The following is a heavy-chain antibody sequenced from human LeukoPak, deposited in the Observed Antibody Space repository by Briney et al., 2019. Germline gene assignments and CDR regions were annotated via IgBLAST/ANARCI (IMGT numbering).Heavy chain of an antibody. CDR1: GFTFSRHG. CDR2: IWYDETNK. Sequence: GGSLRLSCVASGFTFSRHGMHWVRQAPGKGLEWVAVIWYDETNKHYADSVKGRFTISRDNAKNSLYLQMSNLRAEDTAVYFCARGGGLDVWGQGATVTVSS. D-gene: IGHD3-16*01. J-gene: IGHJ6*02. V-gene: IGHV3-33*03. CDR3: ARGGGLDV.